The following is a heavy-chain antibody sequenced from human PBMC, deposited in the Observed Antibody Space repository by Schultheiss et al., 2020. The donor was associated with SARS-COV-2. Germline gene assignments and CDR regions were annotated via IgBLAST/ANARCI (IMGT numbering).Heavy chain of an antibody. D-gene: IGHD1-1*01. V-gene: IGHV3-23*01. CDR2: ISGTGGST. Sequence: GGSLRLSCAASGFTFSSYAMSWVRQAPGKGLEWVSGISGTGGSTYYADSVKGRFTISRDNSKNTLYLQMNSLRAEDTAVYYCVMWVRGLGYWGQGTLVTVSS. J-gene: IGHJ4*02. CDR3: VMWVRGLGY. CDR1: GFTFSSYA.